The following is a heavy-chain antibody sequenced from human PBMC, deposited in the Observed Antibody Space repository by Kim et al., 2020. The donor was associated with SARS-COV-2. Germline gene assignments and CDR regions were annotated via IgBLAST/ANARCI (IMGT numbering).Heavy chain of an antibody. Sequence: ASVKVSCKASGYTFTSYGISWVRQAPGQGLEWMGWISAYNGNTNYAQKLQGRVTMTTDTSTSTAYMELRSLRSDDTAVYYCARDVHKAAAGLILYYFDYWGQGTLVTVSS. V-gene: IGHV1-18*01. CDR1: GYTFTSYG. J-gene: IGHJ4*02. D-gene: IGHD6-13*01. CDR2: ISAYNGNT. CDR3: ARDVHKAAAGLILYYFDY.